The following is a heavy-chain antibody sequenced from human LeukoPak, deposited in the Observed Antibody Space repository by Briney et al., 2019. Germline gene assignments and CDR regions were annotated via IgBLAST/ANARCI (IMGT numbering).Heavy chain of an antibody. CDR1: GFTFSSYR. CDR2: IKQDGSEK. V-gene: IGHV3-7*04. J-gene: IGHJ3*02. CDR3: ARAPYYYDSSGLSI. Sequence: GGSLRLSCAASGFTFSSYRMSWVRQAPGKGLEWVANIKQDGSEKYYVDSVKGRFTISRDNAKNPLYLQMNSLRAEDTAVYYCARAPYYYDSSGLSIWGQGTMVTVSS. D-gene: IGHD3-22*01.